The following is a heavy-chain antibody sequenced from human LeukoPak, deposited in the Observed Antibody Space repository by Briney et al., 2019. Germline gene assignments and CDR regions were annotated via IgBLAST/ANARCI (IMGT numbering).Heavy chain of an antibody. V-gene: IGHV4-59*01. Sequence: SETLSLTCTVSGGSISSYYWSWIRQPPGKGPEWIGYIYYSGSTNYNPSLKSRVTISVDTSKNQFSLKLSSVTAADTAVYYCARDRPGGSSLDYWGQGILVTVSS. J-gene: IGHJ4*02. CDR2: IYYSGST. CDR1: GGSISSYY. D-gene: IGHD6-13*01. CDR3: ARDRPGGSSLDY.